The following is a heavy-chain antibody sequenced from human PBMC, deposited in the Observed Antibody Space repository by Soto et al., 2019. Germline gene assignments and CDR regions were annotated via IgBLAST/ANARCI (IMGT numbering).Heavy chain of an antibody. CDR3: GRSVVGATGEILYNAMEV. CDR2: INPASGHT. CDR1: GYTFTTYA. Sequence: QVQLVQSGAEVKKPGASVKVSCKASGYTFTTYALHWVRQAPGQRPEWMGWINPASGHTKYSKKFQDRVTITRDTSASTGYMELSSLRSEDTAVYYCGRSVVGATGEILYNAMEVWGQGTTVTVSS. V-gene: IGHV1-3*01. D-gene: IGHD1-26*01. J-gene: IGHJ6*02.